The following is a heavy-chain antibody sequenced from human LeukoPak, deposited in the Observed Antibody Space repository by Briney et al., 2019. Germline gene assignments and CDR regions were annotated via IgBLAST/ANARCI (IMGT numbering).Heavy chain of an antibody. CDR2: ISSDGSSK. D-gene: IGHD6-19*01. CDR1: GIPFSDYY. J-gene: IGHJ4*02. Sequence: PGGSLRLSCVVSGIPFSDYYMNWIRQAPGKGLVWVSRISSDGSSKTYADSVKGRFTISRDNAENTLYLQMNSLRAEDTAVYYCAKSPYSSGWPPFDYWGQGTLVTVSS. V-gene: IGHV3-74*01. CDR3: AKSPYSSGWPPFDY.